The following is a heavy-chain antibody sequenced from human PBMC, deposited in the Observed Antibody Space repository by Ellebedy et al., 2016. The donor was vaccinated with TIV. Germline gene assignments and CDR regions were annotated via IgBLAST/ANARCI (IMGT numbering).Heavy chain of an antibody. CDR2: IYSSGSG. D-gene: IGHD6-19*01. CDR1: GDSISGYY. CDR3: ARSGGWYTPYDY. Sequence: MPSETPSLTCTVSGDSISGYYWSWIRQPPGKGLEWIGYIYSSGSGEYNPSLKSRVTMSVDTSRGQSSLRLNSVTAADTAVYYCARSGGWYTPYDYWGQGTLVTVSS. V-gene: IGHV4-59*01. J-gene: IGHJ4*02.